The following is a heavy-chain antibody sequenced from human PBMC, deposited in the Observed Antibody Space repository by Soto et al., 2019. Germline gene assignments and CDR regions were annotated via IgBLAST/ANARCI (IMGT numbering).Heavy chain of an antibody. CDR2: GLRPDYT. J-gene: IGHJ4*01. CDR3: VAGPDRAKSAF. V-gene: IGHV4-59*01. Sequence: SEPLSLTCTVSGGSINDSYWSWTRQPPGKGLEWIAYGLRPDYTGYNPSLRNRVTISSDTSKNQFSLRLISVTAADTAVYYCVAGPDRAKSAFWGQGTLVTVSS. CDR1: GGSINDSY.